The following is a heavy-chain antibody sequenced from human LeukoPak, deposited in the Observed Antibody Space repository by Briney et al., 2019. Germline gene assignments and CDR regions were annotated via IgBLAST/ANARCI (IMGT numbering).Heavy chain of an antibody. CDR3: AREGYCSSTSCHGWFDP. CDR2: IYHSGST. D-gene: IGHD2-2*01. J-gene: IGHJ5*02. CDR1: GYSISSGYY. V-gene: IGHV4-38-2*02. Sequence: SETLSLTCTVSGYSISSGYYWGWIRQPPGKGLEWIGSIYHSGSTYYNPSLKSRVTISVDTSKNQFSLKLSSVTAADTAVYYCAREGYCSSTSCHGWFDPWGQGTLVTVSS.